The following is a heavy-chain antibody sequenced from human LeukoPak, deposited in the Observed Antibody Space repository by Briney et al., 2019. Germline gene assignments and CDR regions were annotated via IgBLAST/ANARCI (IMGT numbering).Heavy chain of an antibody. CDR2: ISAYNGNT. J-gene: IGHJ4*02. CDR3: ARVYPPVRGYPYYFDY. CDR1: GYALTSYG. V-gene: IGHV1-18*01. D-gene: IGHD3-10*02. Sequence: ASVKLSCKASGYALTSYGTSWVRQAPGQGHEWMGWISAYNGNTNYAQKIQGRVTMTTDTSTSTSYMEVRSLRYDGTAEYYCARVYPPVRGYPYYFDYWGQGTLVTVSA.